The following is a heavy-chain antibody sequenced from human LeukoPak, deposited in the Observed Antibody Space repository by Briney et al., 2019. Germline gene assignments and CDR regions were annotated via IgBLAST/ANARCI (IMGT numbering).Heavy chain of an antibody. J-gene: IGHJ2*01. D-gene: IGHD7-27*01. CDR1: GGSISGYY. CDR3: TRSLAQLGAWYFDL. CDR2: MYYTGSA. V-gene: IGHV4-59*01. Sequence: SEALSLTCTVSGGSISGYYWSWIRQPPGKGLEWIGYMYYTGSANYNPSLRSRVTISVDTSKNQFSLKLSSVTAADTAVYYCTRSLAQLGAWYFDLWGRGTLVTVSS.